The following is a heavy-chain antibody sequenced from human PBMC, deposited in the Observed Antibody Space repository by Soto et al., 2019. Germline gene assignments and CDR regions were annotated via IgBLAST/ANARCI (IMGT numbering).Heavy chain of an antibody. J-gene: IGHJ6*02. Sequence: QITLKESGPTLVKPTQTLTLTCTFSGFSLSTSGVGVGWIRQPPGKALEWLALIYWDDDKRYSPSLTSRLIITKDTSKNQVVLTMTNMDPLDTATYYCAHVLVVVANYGMDVWGQGTTVTVSS. CDR2: IYWDDDK. D-gene: IGHD2-15*01. CDR3: AHVLVVVANYGMDV. CDR1: GFSLSTSGVG. V-gene: IGHV2-5*02.